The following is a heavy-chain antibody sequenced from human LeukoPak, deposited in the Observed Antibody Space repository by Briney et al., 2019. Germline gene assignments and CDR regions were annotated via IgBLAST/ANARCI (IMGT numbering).Heavy chain of an antibody. V-gene: IGHV4-39*01. Sequence: PSETLSLTCSVCGGSISDGLYYWGWLRQPPGKGLQWIASIYYSGNTYYNPSLRSRVTISRDTSKNQFFLTLTSVTAADTAAYFCARRPGSYESGHGDDNWGQGILVTVSS. CDR2: IYYSGNT. J-gene: IGHJ4*02. CDR3: ARRPGSYESGHGDDN. CDR1: GGSISDGLYY. D-gene: IGHD3-3*01.